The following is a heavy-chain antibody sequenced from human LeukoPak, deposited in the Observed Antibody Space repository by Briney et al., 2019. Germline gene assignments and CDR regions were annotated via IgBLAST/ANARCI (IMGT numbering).Heavy chain of an antibody. Sequence: GSSVKVSCKASGGTFSSYATSWVRQAPGQGLEWMGGIIPIFGTANYAQKFQGRVTITADESTSTAYMELSSLRSEDTAVYYCARGVWHCSSTSCYPYYYYYYMDVWGKGTTVTVSS. CDR2: IIPIFGTA. D-gene: IGHD2-2*01. J-gene: IGHJ6*03. V-gene: IGHV1-69*01. CDR3: ARGVWHCSSTSCYPYYYYYYMDV. CDR1: GGTFSSYA.